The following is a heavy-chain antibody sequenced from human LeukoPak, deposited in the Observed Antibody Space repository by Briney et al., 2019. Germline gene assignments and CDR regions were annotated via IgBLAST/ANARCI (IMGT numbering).Heavy chain of an antibody. V-gene: IGHV1-2*02. CDR3: ARGQPVGGTRDPFDY. D-gene: IGHD6-19*01. CDR2: INPNTGGS. CDR1: RYTFTDYY. Sequence: ASVKVSCKASRYTFTDYYMHWVRQAPGQGLEWMGWINPNTGGSHYAQKFQGRVTTTRDTSINTAYVELSSLISDDTAVYYCARGQPVGGTRDPFDYWGQGTLVTVSS. J-gene: IGHJ4*02.